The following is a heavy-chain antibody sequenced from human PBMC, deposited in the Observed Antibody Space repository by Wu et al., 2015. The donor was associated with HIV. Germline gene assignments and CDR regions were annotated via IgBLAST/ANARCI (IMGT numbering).Heavy chain of an antibody. V-gene: IGHV1-2*02. CDR3: ARDPQEVSGWYTH. D-gene: IGHD6-19*01. Sequence: QVQLVQSGAEVKKPGASVRVSCKTSGYIFTGYFMHWVRQAPGQGLEWMGWINPSSGDTSYSQKLQSRVTMTRDTSISTVYMELSRLRSDDSAVYYCARDPQEVSGWYTHWGQGTLVTVSS. J-gene: IGHJ4*02. CDR1: GYIFTGYF. CDR2: INPSSGDT.